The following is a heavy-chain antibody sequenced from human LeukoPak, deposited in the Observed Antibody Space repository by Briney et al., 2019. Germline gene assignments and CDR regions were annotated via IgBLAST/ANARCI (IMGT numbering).Heavy chain of an antibody. D-gene: IGHD3-10*01. J-gene: IGHJ4*02. Sequence: PGGSLRLSCAASGFTFDDYGIHWVRQAPGKGLERVSGIDWNSGALGYADSVKGRFTISRDNAKNSLYLQMNSLRAEDTALYHCVKDRAAYLYGSGAFEDWGQGTLVTVSS. CDR1: GFTFDDYG. CDR3: VKDRAAYLYGSGAFED. V-gene: IGHV3-9*01. CDR2: IDWNSGAL.